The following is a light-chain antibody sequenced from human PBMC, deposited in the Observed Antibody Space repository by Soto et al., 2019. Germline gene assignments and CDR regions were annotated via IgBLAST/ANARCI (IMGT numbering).Light chain of an antibody. CDR1: QVVMNS. CDR2: SIS. Sequence: QVTQSPSILSASVGDRVTITCRTSQVVMNSFAWYQQKSGKAPRLLIYSISSLKSGVPSRFSGSGSGAEFTLTISGLQPEDFATYFCQQLYTYPHTFGLGTQLQI. V-gene: IGKV1-9*01. J-gene: IGKJ2*01. CDR3: QQLYTYPHT.